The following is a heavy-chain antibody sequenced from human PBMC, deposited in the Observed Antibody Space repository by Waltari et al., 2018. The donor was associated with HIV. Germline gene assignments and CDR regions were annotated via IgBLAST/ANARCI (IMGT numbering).Heavy chain of an antibody. CDR3: ARAVSSGWQYYYGMDV. CDR1: GSSFSASA. D-gene: IGHD6-19*01. V-gene: IGHV3-30*01. CDR2: ITYDGINE. Sequence: QVQLVESGGGVVQPGRALRLSCPPPGSSFSASAFPVVRQPPGKGLQWVALITYDGINEYYAASVKGRFSISRDNSNNTLFLQMNSLRAEDTAVYYCARAVSSGWQYYYGMDVWGQGTTVTVSS. J-gene: IGHJ6*02.